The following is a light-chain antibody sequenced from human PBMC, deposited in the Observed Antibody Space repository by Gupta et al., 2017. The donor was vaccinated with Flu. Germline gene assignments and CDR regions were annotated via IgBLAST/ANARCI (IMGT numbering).Light chain of an antibody. CDR2: GAS. V-gene: IGKV3-20*01. CDR3: QRYGHSPWT. Sequence: GTLSLSPGERATLACRASLSVSNSIVAWYQQKPGQAPRLLIYGASNRATDIPDRFSGSGSGTDFTLTISRLEPEDFAVYYCQRYGHSPWTFGHEAKVEIK. CDR1: LSVSNSI. J-gene: IGKJ1*01.